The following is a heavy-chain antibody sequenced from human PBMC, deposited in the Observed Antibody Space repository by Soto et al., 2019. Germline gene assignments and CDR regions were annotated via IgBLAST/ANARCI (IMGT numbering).Heavy chain of an antibody. J-gene: IGHJ4*02. CDR1: GFTFSTYA. Sequence: EVKLVESGGGLVQPGGSLRLSCSASGFTFSTYAMHWVRQAPGKGLESVSAISSDGGSTNYAESVEGRFTISRDNSKNILFLQMSSLRTEDTAVYYCVKVQFSYGPLDYWGQGTLVTVSS. D-gene: IGHD5-18*01. CDR2: ISSDGGST. CDR3: VKVQFSYGPLDY. V-gene: IGHV3-64D*08.